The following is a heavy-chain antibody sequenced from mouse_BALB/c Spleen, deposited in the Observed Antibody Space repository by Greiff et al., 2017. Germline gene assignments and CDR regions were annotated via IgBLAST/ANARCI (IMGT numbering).Heavy chain of an antibody. CDR2: ISSGGST. V-gene: IGHV5-6-5*01. J-gene: IGHJ3*01. CDR3: ARASSFAY. CDR1: GFTFSSYA. Sequence: EVKLVESGGGLVKPGGSLKLSCAASGFTFSSYAMSWVRQTPEKRLEWVASISSGGSTYYPDSVKGRFTISRDNARNILYLQMSSLKSEDTAMYYCARASSFAYWGQGTLVTVSA.